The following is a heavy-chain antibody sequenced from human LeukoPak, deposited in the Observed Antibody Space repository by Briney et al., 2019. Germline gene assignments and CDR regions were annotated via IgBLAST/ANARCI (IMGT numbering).Heavy chain of an antibody. CDR2: IYTSGST. V-gene: IGHV4-4*07. CDR1: GGSISSYY. D-gene: IGHD4-17*01. Sequence: SETLSLTCTVSGGSISSYYWSWIRQPAGKGLEWIGRIYTSGSTNYNPSLKSRVTMSVDTSKNQFSLKLCSVTAADTAVYYCARDPYGDYVAGYYFDYWGQGTLVTVSS. CDR3: ARDPYGDYVAGYYFDY. J-gene: IGHJ4*02.